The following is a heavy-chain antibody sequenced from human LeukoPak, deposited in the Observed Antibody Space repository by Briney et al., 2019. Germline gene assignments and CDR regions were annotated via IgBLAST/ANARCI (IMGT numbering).Heavy chain of an antibody. CDR1: GGSISSGGYS. Sequence: PSQTLSLTCAVSGGSISSGGYSWSWIRQPPGKGLEWIGYIYHNGSTYYNPPLKSRVTISVDTSKNQFSLKLSSVTAADTAVYYCARHAIVGATRNNWFDPWGQGTLVTVSS. J-gene: IGHJ5*02. CDR2: IYHNGST. D-gene: IGHD1-26*01. CDR3: ARHAIVGATRNNWFDP. V-gene: IGHV4-30-2*03.